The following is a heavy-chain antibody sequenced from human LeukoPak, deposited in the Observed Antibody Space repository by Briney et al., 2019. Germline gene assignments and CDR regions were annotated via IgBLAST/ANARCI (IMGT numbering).Heavy chain of an antibody. D-gene: IGHD3-22*01. V-gene: IGHV3-33*01. Sequence: GRSLRLSCAASGFTFSSYGMHWVRQAPGKGLEWVAVIWYDGSNKYYADSVKGRFTISRDNSKNTLYLQMNSLRAEDTAVYYCARDFGGPSAYHYDSSGYQGLGYWGQGTLVTVSS. CDR3: ARDFGGPSAYHYDSSGYQGLGY. CDR2: IWYDGSNK. CDR1: GFTFSSYG. J-gene: IGHJ4*02.